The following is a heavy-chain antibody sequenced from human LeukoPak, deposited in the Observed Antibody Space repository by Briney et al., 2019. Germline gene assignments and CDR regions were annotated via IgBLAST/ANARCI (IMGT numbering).Heavy chain of an antibody. CDR3: AKDPSSTLEWLVDY. J-gene: IGHJ4*02. CDR1: GFTFSSYG. Sequence: PGGSLRLSSAASGFTFSSYGMHWVRQAPGKGLEWAAVISYDGSNKYCADSVKGRFTISRDNSKNTLYLQMNSLRAEDTAVYYCAKDPSSTLEWLVDYWGQGTLVTVSS. CDR2: ISYDGSNK. V-gene: IGHV3-30*18. D-gene: IGHD6-19*01.